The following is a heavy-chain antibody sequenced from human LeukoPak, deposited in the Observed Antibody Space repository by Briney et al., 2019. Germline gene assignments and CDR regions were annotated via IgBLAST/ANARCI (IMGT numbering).Heavy chain of an antibody. CDR1: GFTFSSYE. V-gene: IGHV3-48*03. J-gene: IGHJ5*02. Sequence: GGSLRLSCAASGFTFSSYEMNWVRQAPGKGLEWVSYISSSGSTIYYADSVKGRFTISRDNAKNSLYLQMNSLRAEDTAVYYCARDHIRGGNSRTFDPWGQGTLVTVSS. CDR3: ARDHIRGGNSRTFDP. CDR2: ISSSGSTI. D-gene: IGHD1-1*01.